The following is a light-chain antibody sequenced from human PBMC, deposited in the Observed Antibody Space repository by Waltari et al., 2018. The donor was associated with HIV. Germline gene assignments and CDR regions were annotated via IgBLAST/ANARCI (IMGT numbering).Light chain of an antibody. V-gene: IGKV4-1*01. CDR1: QSIFYSSNNKNY. J-gene: IGKJ3*01. CDR3: QQYYTSPFT. Sequence: DIVMTQSPDSLAVSLGERATINCKSSQSIFYSSNNKNYLAWYQQKLGQPPKLLIYWASTRESGVPDRFSGSGSGTDFTLTISGLQAEDVAVYYCQQYYTSPFTFGPGTKVDIK. CDR2: WAS.